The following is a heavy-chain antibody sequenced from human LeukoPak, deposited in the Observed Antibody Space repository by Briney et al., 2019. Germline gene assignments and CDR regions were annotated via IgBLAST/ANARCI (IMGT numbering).Heavy chain of an antibody. CDR1: GFKFDNYA. J-gene: IGHJ4*02. CDR2: VSNSGGDT. V-gene: IGHV3-23*01. CDR3: SESLSSWYNY. Sequence: GGSLRLSCATSGFKFDNYAMSWVRQAPGKGLEWVATVSNSGGDTYYADSVMGRFIISRRNSQSTVYLQMNSLRVEDTALYYCSESLSSWYNYWGQGTLVTVSS. D-gene: IGHD6-13*01.